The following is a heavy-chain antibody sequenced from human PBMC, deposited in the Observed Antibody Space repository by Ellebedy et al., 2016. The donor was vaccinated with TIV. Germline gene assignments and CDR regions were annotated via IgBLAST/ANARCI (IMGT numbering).Heavy chain of an antibody. J-gene: IGHJ4*02. D-gene: IGHD1-26*01. CDR3: ARRYSGSSYHYFDY. Sequence: MPSETLSLTCTVSGCSISSNYWDWIRQPQGKGLEWSGYIYNMVITNYNPSLKSRVTMSVDTSKRTLSLKLRSVTAADTAVYYCARRYSGSSYHYFDYWGQGTLVIVSS. CDR2: IYNMVIT. CDR1: GCSISSNY. V-gene: IGHV4-59*08.